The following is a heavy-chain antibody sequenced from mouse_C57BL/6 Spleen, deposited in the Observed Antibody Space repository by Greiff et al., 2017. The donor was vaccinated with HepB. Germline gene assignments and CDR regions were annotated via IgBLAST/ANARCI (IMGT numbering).Heavy chain of an antibody. J-gene: IGHJ4*01. Sequence: VQLKESGGDLVKPGGSLKLSCAASGFTFSSYGMSWVRQTPDKRLEWVATISSGGSYTYYPDSVKGRFTISRDNAKNTLYLQMSSLKYEDTAMYYCARQDGKGDYWGQGTSVTVSS. V-gene: IGHV5-6*01. CDR3: ARQDGKGDY. CDR1: GFTFSSYG. D-gene: IGHD2-1*01. CDR2: ISSGGSYT.